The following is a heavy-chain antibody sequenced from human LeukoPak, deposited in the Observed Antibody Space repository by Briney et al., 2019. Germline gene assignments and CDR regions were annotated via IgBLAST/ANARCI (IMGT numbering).Heavy chain of an antibody. CDR2: IKEDESEK. Sequence: GGSLRLSCAASGFTFSTYWMSWVRQAPGVRLEWVANIKEDESEKYYVDSVKGRFTISRDNAKNSLYLQMNSLRAEDTAIYYCARVRTMWSYYGMDVWGQGTTVTVSS. D-gene: IGHD3-10*02. J-gene: IGHJ6*02. CDR1: GFTFSTYW. CDR3: ARVRTMWSYYGMDV. V-gene: IGHV3-7*01.